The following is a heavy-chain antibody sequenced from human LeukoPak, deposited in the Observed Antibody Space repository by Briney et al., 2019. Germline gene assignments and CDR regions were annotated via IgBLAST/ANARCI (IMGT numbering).Heavy chain of an antibody. CDR1: GFTFSSYSMN. Sequence: GSLRLSCAASGFTFSSYSMNWVRQAPGKGLEWIGSIYYSGSTYYNPSLKSRVTISVDTSKNQFSLKLSSVTAADTAVYYCARHANVMTTVTYFDYWGQGTLVTVSS. CDR2: IYYSGST. J-gene: IGHJ4*02. V-gene: IGHV4-39*01. CDR3: ARHANVMTTVTYFDY. D-gene: IGHD4-17*01.